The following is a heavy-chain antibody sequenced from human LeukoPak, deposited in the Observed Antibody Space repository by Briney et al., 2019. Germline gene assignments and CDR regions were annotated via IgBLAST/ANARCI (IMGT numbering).Heavy chain of an antibody. Sequence: GESLKISCKGSGYSFTTYWIAWVRQMPGRGLEWMGIISPDDSDIRYSPSFQGHVTISADKSISTAYLQWSSLQASDTAMYYSARHEGSGSYYSYWGQGTLVTVSS. J-gene: IGHJ4*02. V-gene: IGHV5-51*01. CDR1: GYSFTTYW. D-gene: IGHD1-26*01. CDR2: ISPDDSDI. CDR3: ARHEGSGSYYSY.